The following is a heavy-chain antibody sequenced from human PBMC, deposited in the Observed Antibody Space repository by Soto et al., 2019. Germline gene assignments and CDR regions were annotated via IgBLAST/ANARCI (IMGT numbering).Heavy chain of an antibody. J-gene: IGHJ4*02. CDR3: AACPLSSWFDY. D-gene: IGHD6-13*01. Sequence: EVQLVESGGGLVQPGESLRLSCVGSGFTFTSYWMGWVRQAPGKGLQWVANIGRDGSEKSYVDSLKGRFTISRDNARRSVYLQMNSLGVEDTAVYYCAACPLSSWFDYWGRGILVTVSS. V-gene: IGHV3-7*05. CDR1: GFTFTSYW. CDR2: IGRDGSEK.